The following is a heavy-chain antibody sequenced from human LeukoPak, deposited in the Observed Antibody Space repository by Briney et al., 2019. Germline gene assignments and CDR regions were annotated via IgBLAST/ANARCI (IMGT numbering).Heavy chain of an antibody. CDR3: AIAYSSNWDY. J-gene: IGHJ4*02. CDR1: GFTFSSYA. D-gene: IGHD6-13*01. Sequence: GGSLRLSCAASGFTFSSYAMSWVRQAPGKGLEWVSAISGSGGSTYYADSVKGRFTVSRDSAKNSLYLQMNSLRDEDTAVYYCAIAYSSNWDYWGQGTLVTVSS. V-gene: IGHV3-23*01. CDR2: ISGSGGST.